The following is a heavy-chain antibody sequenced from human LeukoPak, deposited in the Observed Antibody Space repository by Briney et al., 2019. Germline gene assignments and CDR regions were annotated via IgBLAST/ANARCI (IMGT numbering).Heavy chain of an antibody. CDR3: ARDRVYDAFDI. V-gene: IGHV4-61*02. Sequence: SETLSLTCTVSGGSIRSGSYYWSWIRQAAGKGLEWIGRVYTSGSTNYNPSLESRVTISVDTSKNQFSLNLSSVTAADTAVYYCARDRVYDAFDIWGQGTMVTVSS. J-gene: IGHJ3*02. CDR2: VYTSGST. D-gene: IGHD6-6*01. CDR1: GGSIRSGSYY.